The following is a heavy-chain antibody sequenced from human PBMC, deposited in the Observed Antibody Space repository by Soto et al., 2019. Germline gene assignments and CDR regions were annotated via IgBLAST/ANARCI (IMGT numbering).Heavy chain of an antibody. V-gene: IGHV4-34*01. CDR3: ARGVYCSGGSCYPHYYYMDV. CDR1: GGSFGGYY. J-gene: IGHJ6*03. CDR2: INHSGST. D-gene: IGHD2-15*01. Sequence: PSETLSLTCAVYGGSFGGYYWSWIRQPPGKGLEWIGEINHSGSTNYNPSLKSRVTISVDTSKNQFSLKLSSVTAADTAVYYCARGVYCSGGSCYPHYYYMDVWGKGTTVTVSS.